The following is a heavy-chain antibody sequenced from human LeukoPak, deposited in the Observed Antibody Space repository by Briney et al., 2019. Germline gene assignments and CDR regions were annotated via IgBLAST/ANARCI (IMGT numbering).Heavy chain of an antibody. CDR3: AVGASGSTPIDY. Sequence: ASVKVSCKASGYTFTSYYTHWVRQAPGQGLEWMGIINPSGGSTSYAQKFQGRVTMTRDMSTSTVYMELSSLRSEDTAVYYCAVGASGSTPIDYWGQGTLVTVSS. CDR1: GYTFTSYY. J-gene: IGHJ4*02. CDR2: INPSGGST. V-gene: IGHV1-46*01. D-gene: IGHD3-22*01.